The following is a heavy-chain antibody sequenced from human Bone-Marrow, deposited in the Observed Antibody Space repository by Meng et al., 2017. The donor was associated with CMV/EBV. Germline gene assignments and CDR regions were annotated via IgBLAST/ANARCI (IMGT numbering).Heavy chain of an antibody. CDR3: ARDRFVTIFGRWFDP. CDR2: ISSSGKII. V-gene: IGHV3-11*01. D-gene: IGHD3-3*01. CDR1: GFTFSDYY. Sequence: GGSLRLSCAASGFTFSDYYMIWIRQAPGKGLEWVSYISSSGKIIYYADSVKGRFTISRDNAKNSLYLQMNSLRAEDTAVYYCARDRFVTIFGRWFDPWGQGTLVTVSS. J-gene: IGHJ5*02.